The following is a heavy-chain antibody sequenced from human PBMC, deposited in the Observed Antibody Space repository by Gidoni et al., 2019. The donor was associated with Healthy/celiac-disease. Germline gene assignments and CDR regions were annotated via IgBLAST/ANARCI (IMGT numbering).Heavy chain of an antibody. Sequence: EVQLVESGGGLVKPGGSLRLSCAASGFTFSSYSMNWVRQAPGKGLEWVSSISSSSSYIYYADSVKGRFTISRDNAKNSLYLQMNSLRAEDTAVYYCARDNVDTANGFDYWGQGTLVTVSS. CDR1: GFTFSSYS. CDR3: ARDNVDTANGFDY. J-gene: IGHJ4*02. D-gene: IGHD5-18*01. V-gene: IGHV3-21*01. CDR2: ISSSSSYI.